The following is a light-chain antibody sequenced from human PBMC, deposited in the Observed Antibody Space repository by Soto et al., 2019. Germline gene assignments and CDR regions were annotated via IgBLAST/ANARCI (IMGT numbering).Light chain of an antibody. J-gene: IGLJ3*02. V-gene: IGLV2-8*01. CDR1: SSDVGGYNY. CDR2: EVY. Sequence: QSALTQPPSASGSPGQSVTISCTGTSSDVGGYNYVSWYQHHPGKAPKLIIYEVYKRPSGVPDRFSGSKSVNTASLTVSGLQAEDEADYYCGTWDKSLSAGVFGGGTKLTVL. CDR3: GTWDKSLSAGV.